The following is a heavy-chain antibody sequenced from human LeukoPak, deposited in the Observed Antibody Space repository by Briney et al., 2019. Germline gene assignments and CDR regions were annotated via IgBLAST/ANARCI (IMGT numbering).Heavy chain of an antibody. D-gene: IGHD3-10*01. CDR3: ARDGYATGSHDY. Sequence: GGSLRLSCAASGFTFSAYWMTWVRQAPGKGLEWVANIQQDGSHKHYVDSVKGRFTISRDNAKNSLYLQMNSLRAEDTAVYFCARDGYATGSHDYWGQGALVTVSS. CDR2: IQQDGSHK. CDR1: GFTFSAYW. J-gene: IGHJ4*02. V-gene: IGHV3-7*04.